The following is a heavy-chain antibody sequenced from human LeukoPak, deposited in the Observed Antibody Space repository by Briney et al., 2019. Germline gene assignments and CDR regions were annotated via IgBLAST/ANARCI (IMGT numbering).Heavy chain of an antibody. CDR3: ARVAGTYYDFWSGWGSFDY. D-gene: IGHD3-3*01. J-gene: IGHJ4*02. Sequence: SETLSPTCAVSGGSISSGGYSWSWIRQPPGKGLEWIGYIYHSGSTYYNPSLKSRVTISVDRSKNQFSLELSSVTAADTAVYYCARVAGTYYDFWSGWGSFDYWGQGTLVTVSS. V-gene: IGHV4-30-2*01. CDR2: IYHSGST. CDR1: GGSISSGGYS.